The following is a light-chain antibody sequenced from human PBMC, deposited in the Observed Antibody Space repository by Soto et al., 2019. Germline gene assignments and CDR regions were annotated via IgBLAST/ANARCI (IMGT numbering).Light chain of an antibody. Sequence: ETVVTQSPVTLSVSPGEVATLSCRTSQSVGYNLAWYQQKPGQAPRPLIYGASTSITGIPARFSGSGSGTEFTLTITSLQSDDFAVYYCQQYGNWPEYSFGQGTKLQIK. J-gene: IGKJ2*03. V-gene: IGKV3-15*01. CDR1: QSVGYN. CDR3: QQYGNWPEYS. CDR2: GAS.